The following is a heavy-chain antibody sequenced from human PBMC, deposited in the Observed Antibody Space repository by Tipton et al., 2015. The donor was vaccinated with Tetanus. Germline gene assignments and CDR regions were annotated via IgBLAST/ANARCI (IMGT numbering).Heavy chain of an antibody. CDR2: IYYSGTT. CDR1: SGSIDSYY. J-gene: IGHJ4*02. V-gene: IGHV4-59*01. Sequence: TLSLTCTVSSGSIDSYYWSWIRQPPGKGLEWIGSIYYSGTTDYSPSLKSRATISVDTSKNQFSLQLSSVTAADTAVYYCARTTRRWLHPDYWGQGTLVTVSS. CDR3: ARTTRRWLHPDY. D-gene: IGHD5-24*01.